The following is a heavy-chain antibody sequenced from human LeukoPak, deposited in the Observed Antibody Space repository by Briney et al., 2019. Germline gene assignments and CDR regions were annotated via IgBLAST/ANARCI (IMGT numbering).Heavy chain of an antibody. Sequence: GGSLRLSCAASGFTFSSYGMHWVRQAPGKGLEWVANINQDGSGEYYAGSVKGRFTIARDNAKNSLYLQMNSLRAEDTAVYYCARDDDVWSGWGHWGRGTLVTVSS. D-gene: IGHD3-3*01. V-gene: IGHV3-7*01. J-gene: IGHJ4*02. CDR1: GFTFSSYG. CDR2: INQDGSGE. CDR3: ARDDDVWSGWGH.